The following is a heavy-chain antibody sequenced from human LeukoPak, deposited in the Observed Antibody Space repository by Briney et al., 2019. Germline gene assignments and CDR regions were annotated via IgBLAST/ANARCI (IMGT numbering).Heavy chain of an antibody. CDR3: KGSGSYYLGYYYFDY. CDR2: ISGSGGST. V-gene: IGHV3-23*01. CDR1: GFTFSSYA. D-gene: IGHD3-10*01. J-gene: IGHJ4*02. Sequence: GGSLRLSCAASGFTFSSYAMSWVRQAPGKGLEWVSAISGSGGSTYYADSVKGRFTISRDNAKNSLYLQMNSLRAEDTAVYYCKGSGSYYLGYYYFDYWGQGTLSPSPQ.